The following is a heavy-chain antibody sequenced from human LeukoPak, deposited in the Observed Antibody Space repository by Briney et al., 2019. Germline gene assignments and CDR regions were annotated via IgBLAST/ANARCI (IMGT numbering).Heavy chain of an antibody. CDR2: IYTSGST. CDR1: GGSISSGSYY. J-gene: IGHJ5*02. V-gene: IGHV4-61*02. Sequence: SQTLSLTCTVSGGSISSGSYYWSWIRQPAGKGLEWIGRIYTSGSTNYNPSLKSRVTISVDTSKNQFSLKLSSVTAADTAVYYCARGLVGELYSWGQGTLVTVSS. CDR3: ARGLVGELYS. D-gene: IGHD3-10*01.